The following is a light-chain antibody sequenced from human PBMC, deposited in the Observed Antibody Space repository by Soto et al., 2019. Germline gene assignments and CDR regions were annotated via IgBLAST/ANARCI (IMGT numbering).Light chain of an antibody. V-gene: IGKV1-39*01. CDR2: AAS. J-gene: IGKJ1*01. Sequence: DIQMTQSPSSLSASVGDSVTITCRASQNIKTYLNWYQQKPGKAPNLLIYAASSLHSGVPSRFSGSGSGTDFTLTISSLQPEDFATYYCQQSFSSPPWTCGQGTKVEI. CDR1: QNIKTY. CDR3: QQSFSSPPWT.